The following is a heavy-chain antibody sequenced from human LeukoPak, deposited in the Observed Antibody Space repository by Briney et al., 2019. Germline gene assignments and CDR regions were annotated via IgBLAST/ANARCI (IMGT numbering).Heavy chain of an antibody. V-gene: IGHV3-23*01. CDR2: ISGSGGST. D-gene: IGHD3-3*01. CDR3: AKVISPPHYDFWSGYFYFDY. CDR1: GFTFSSYA. J-gene: IGHJ4*02. Sequence: GGSLSLSCAASGFTFSSYAMSWVRQAPGKGLEWVSAISGSGGSTYYADSVKGRFTISRDNSKNTLYLQMNSLRAEDTAVYYCAKVISPPHYDFWSGYFYFDYWGQGTLVTVSS.